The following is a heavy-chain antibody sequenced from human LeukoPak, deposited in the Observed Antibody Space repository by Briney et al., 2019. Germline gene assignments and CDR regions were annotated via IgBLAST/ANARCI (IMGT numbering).Heavy chain of an antibody. Sequence: SETPSPTCAVSGYSISSNHWWGWIRQPPGKGLEWIGYIFYAGSTYYNPSLKSRVTMSVDKSKNQFSLRLSSVTAVDTAVYYCARIGPILGAAWVDYWGQGTLVSVSS. V-gene: IGHV4-28*01. J-gene: IGHJ4*02. CDR2: IFYAGST. CDR3: ARIGPILGAAWVDY. D-gene: IGHD3-3*02. CDR1: GYSISSNHW.